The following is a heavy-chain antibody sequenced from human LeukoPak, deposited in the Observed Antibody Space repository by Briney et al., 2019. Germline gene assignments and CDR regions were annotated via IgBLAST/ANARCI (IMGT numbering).Heavy chain of an antibody. Sequence: SETLSLTCTVSRGSISSNNWWSWVRQPPGRRLEWIAEIYHSGSTNYNPSLKSRVTISVDKSKNQFSLKLSSVTAADTAMYYCARDSYYFGSGSDNTPYNWFDPWGQGTLVTVSS. CDR2: IYHSGST. CDR3: ARDSYYFGSGSDNTPYNWFDP. J-gene: IGHJ5*02. D-gene: IGHD3-10*01. CDR1: RGSISSNNW. V-gene: IGHV4-4*02.